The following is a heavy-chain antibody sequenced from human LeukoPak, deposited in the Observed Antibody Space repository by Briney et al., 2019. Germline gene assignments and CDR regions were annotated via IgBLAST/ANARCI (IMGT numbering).Heavy chain of an antibody. CDR2: INPNSDGT. D-gene: IGHD4-17*01. CDR3: ARNNYGDYVPSFDY. CDR1: GYTFTGYY. Sequence: ASVKVSCKASGYTFTGYYIHWVRQAPGRGLEWMGWINPNSDGTNYAQKFQGRVTMTRDTSISTAYMELSRLRSDDTAVYYCARNNYGDYVPSFDYWGQGTLVTVSS. J-gene: IGHJ4*02. V-gene: IGHV1-2*02.